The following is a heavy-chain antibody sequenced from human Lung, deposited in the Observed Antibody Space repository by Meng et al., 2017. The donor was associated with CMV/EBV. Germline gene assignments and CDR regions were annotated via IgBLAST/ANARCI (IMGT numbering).Heavy chain of an antibody. J-gene: IGHJ4*02. V-gene: IGHV4-34*09. Sequence: LRLSCAVYGGSFSGYYWSWIRQPPGKGLEWIGYIYYSGSTYYNPSLKSRVTISVDTSKNQFSLKLSSVTAADTVVYYCARDGSLGYFDYWGQGTLVTVSS. CDR1: GGSFSGYY. D-gene: IGHD5-12*01. CDR2: IYYSGST. CDR3: ARDGSLGYFDY.